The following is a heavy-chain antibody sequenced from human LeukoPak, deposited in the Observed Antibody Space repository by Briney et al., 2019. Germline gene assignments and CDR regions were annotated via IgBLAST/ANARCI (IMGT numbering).Heavy chain of an antibody. V-gene: IGHV4-34*01. J-gene: IGHJ4*02. CDR1: GGSFSGYY. CDR3: ASAVYSSGWYY. Sequence: SETLSLTCAVYGGSFSGYYWSWIRQPPGKGLGWIGEINHSGSTNYNPSLKSRVTISVDTSKNQFSLKLSSVTAADTAVYYCASAVYSSGWYYWGQGTLVTVSS. CDR2: INHSGST. D-gene: IGHD6-19*01.